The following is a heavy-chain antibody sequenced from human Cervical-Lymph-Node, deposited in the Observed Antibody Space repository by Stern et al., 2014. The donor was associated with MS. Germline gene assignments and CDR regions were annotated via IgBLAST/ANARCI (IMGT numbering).Heavy chain of an antibody. J-gene: IGHJ4*02. CDR3: ARGGQWLAPPDY. V-gene: IGHV1-69*01. CDR1: GGTFSSYA. CDR2: LIPIFGTA. D-gene: IGHD6-19*01. Sequence: VQLVESGAEVKKPGASVKVSCKASGGTFSSYAISWVRQAPGQGLEWMGGLIPIFGTANYAQKFQGRVTITADESPITAYMELSSLRSEDTAVYYCARGGQWLAPPDYWGQGTLVTVSS.